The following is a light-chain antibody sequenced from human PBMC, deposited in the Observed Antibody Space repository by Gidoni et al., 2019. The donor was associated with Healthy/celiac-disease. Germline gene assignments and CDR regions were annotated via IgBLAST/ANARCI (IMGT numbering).Light chain of an antibody. J-gene: IGKJ1*01. CDR1: QSISSW. CDR3: QQYET. Sequence: DIQMTQSPSTLSASVGDRVTITCRASQSISSWLAWYQQKPGKAPKLLIYDAYSLESGVPSRFSGSGSGTEFTLTISSLQPDDFATYYCQQYETFGQGTKVEIK. CDR2: DAY. V-gene: IGKV1-5*01.